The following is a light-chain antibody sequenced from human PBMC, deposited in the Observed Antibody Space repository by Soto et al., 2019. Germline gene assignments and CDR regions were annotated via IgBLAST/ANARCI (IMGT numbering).Light chain of an antibody. Sequence: EIVMTQSPATLSVSPGERAALSCRASRSVNNNLAWYQQKPGQAPRLLIYGASTRATATPARFSGSGSGTEFTLTISSLQSEDVAVYYCQQYKDWPPRAFGQGTKVEIK. CDR2: GAS. CDR1: RSVNNN. CDR3: QQYKDWPPRA. V-gene: IGKV3-15*01. J-gene: IGKJ1*01.